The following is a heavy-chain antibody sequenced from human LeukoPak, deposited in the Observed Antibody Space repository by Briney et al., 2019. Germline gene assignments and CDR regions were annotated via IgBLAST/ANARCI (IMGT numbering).Heavy chain of an antibody. D-gene: IGHD6-19*01. CDR1: GYTFTGYY. Sequence: GASVKVSCKASGYTFTGYYMHWVRQAPGQGLEWMGWINPNSGGTNYAQKFQGWVTMTRDTSISTAYMELSRLRPDDTAVYYCARDGGGWYGDYYYGMDVWGQGTTVTVSS. CDR3: ARDGGGWYGDYYYGMDV. J-gene: IGHJ6*02. CDR2: INPNSGGT. V-gene: IGHV1-2*04.